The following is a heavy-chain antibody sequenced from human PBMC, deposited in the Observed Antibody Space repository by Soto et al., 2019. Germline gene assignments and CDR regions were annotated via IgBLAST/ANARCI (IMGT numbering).Heavy chain of an antibody. V-gene: IGHV4-30-2*03. CDR3: ARLIAVAGYYYYYGMDV. D-gene: IGHD6-19*01. J-gene: IGHJ6*02. CDR1: GGSISSGGYS. CDR2: IYHGGST. Sequence: SETLSLTCAVSGGSISSGGYSWSWIRQPPGKGLEWIGYIYHGGSTYYNPSLKSRVTISVDTSKNQFSLKLSSVTAADTAVYYCARLIAVAGYYYYYGMDVWGQGTTVTVSS.